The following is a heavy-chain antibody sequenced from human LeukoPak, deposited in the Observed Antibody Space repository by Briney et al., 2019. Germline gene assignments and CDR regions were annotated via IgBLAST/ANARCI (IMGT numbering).Heavy chain of an antibody. CDR3: ARDLGYSCYDGAGDY. D-gene: IGHD5-12*01. CDR1: GFTFSSYR. CDR2: ISSSSSYI. Sequence: GGSLRLSCAASGFTFSSYRMNWVGQAPGKGVEGVSSISSSSSYIYYADSVKGRFTISRDNAKNSLYLQMNSLRAEDTAVYYCARDLGYSCYDGAGDYWGQGTLVTVSS. V-gene: IGHV3-21*01. J-gene: IGHJ4*02.